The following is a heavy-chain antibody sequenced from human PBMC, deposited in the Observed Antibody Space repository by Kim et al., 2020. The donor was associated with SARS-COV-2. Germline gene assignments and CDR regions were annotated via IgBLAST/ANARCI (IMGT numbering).Heavy chain of an antibody. V-gene: IGHV3-48*02. CDR3: ARERGNCGTTSCFDFDY. D-gene: IGHD2-2*01. J-gene: IGHJ4*02. Sequence: SVKGRFTISRDNAQNSLFLQMSSLRDEDTAGYYCARERGNCGTTSCFDFDYWGQGAQVTVSS.